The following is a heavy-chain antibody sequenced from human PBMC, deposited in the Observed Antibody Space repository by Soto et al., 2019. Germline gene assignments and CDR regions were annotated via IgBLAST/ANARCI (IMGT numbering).Heavy chain of an antibody. CDR2: IGASDGGT. V-gene: IGHV3-23*01. D-gene: IGHD3-16*01. J-gene: IGHJ4*02. CDR1: GFTFSSYA. Sequence: EVQLLESGGGLVQPGGSLRLSCAASGFTFSSYAMSWVRQGPGKGLEWVSTIGASDGGTYYADSVKGRFTVSRDNSKNKLYLQMISLRAEDTAVYYCAKDPSPTGLVNWGQGTLVTVSS. CDR3: AKDPSPTGLVN.